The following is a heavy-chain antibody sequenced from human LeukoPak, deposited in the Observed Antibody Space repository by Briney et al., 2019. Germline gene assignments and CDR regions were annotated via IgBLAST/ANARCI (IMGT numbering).Heavy chain of an antibody. V-gene: IGHV3-23*01. CDR3: ARVDVSGSYWAFDY. J-gene: IGHJ4*02. D-gene: IGHD1-26*01. CDR1: GFTFSSYA. Sequence: GGSLRLSCAASGFTFSSYAMSWVRQAPGKGLEWVSAISGSGGSTYYADSVKGRFTISRDNSKNTLYLQMNSLRAEDTAVYYCARVDVSGSYWAFDYWGQGTLVTVSS. CDR2: ISGSGGST.